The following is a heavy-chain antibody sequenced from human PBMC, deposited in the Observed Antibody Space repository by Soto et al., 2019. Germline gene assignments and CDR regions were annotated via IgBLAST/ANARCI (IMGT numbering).Heavy chain of an antibody. D-gene: IGHD5-12*01. V-gene: IGHV3-73*01. J-gene: IGHJ6*02. CDR1: GFPFSGSA. CDR3: TRRGDIVATAIAARRRDGMDV. Sequence: GGSLRLSCAASGFPFSGSAMHWVRQASGKGLEWVGRIRSKANSYATAYAASVKGRFTISRDDSKNTAYLQMNSLKTEDTAVYYCTRRGDIVATAIAARRRDGMDVWGQGTTVTVSS. CDR2: IRSKANSYAT.